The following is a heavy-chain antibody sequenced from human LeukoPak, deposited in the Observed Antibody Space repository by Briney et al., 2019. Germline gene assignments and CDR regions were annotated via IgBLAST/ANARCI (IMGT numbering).Heavy chain of an antibody. Sequence: GGSLRLSCAASGFSFSSHGMHWVRQAPGKGREWVAVIWYDECIQYYAVSVKGRFTISRDNSKNTLYLQMNSVRAEDTAVYYCARAGPWALDIWGQGTMVTVSS. CDR2: IWYDECIQ. J-gene: IGHJ3*02. CDR1: GFSFSSHG. V-gene: IGHV3-33*01. CDR3: ARAGPWALDI.